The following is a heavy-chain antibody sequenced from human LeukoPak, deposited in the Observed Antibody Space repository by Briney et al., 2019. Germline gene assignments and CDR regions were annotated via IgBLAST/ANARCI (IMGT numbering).Heavy chain of an antibody. CDR2: INQDGSEE. J-gene: IGHJ4*02. V-gene: IGHV3-7*01. D-gene: IGHD6-13*01. Sequence: GGSLRLSCAASGFTFSTYWMSWVRQAPGKGLEWVANINQDGSEEYYVDSLKGRFTISRDNAKNSLYLQMNSLRAEDTAVYYCATQLVLDYWGQGTLVTVSS. CDR3: ATQLVLDY. CDR1: GFTFSTYW.